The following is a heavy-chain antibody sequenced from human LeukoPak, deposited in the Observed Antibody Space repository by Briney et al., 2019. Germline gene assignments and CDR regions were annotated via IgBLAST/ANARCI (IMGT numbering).Heavy chain of an antibody. V-gene: IGHV4-39*01. CDR3: ARHGGVVRGQGSDAFDI. D-gene: IGHD3-10*01. J-gene: IGHJ3*02. CDR2: IYYDGRT. CDR1: GGSITNKNYY. Sequence: SETLSLTCSVSGGSITNKNYYWGWIRQPPGKGLEWIGNIYYDGRTYYNPSLKSRVTISLDTSKNQFSLKLTSVTAADTAVYYCARHGGVVRGQGSDAFDIWGQGTMVTVSS.